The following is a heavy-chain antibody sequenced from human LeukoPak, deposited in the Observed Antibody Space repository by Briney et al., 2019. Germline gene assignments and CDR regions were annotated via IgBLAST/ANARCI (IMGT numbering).Heavy chain of an antibody. V-gene: IGHV3-23*01. CDR3: AKDYRQQLVPFDY. J-gene: IGHJ4*02. CDR2: ISGSGGST. CDR1: GFIFSSYA. D-gene: IGHD6-13*01. Sequence: AGGSLRLSCAASGFIFSSYAMSWVRQAPGKGLEWLSAISGSGGSTYYADSVKGRFTISRDNSRNTLYLQMNSLRAEDTAVYYCAKDYRQQLVPFDYWGQGTLVTVSS.